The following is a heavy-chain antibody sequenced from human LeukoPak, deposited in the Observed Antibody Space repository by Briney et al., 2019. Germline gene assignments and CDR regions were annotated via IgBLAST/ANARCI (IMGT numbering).Heavy chain of an antibody. CDR1: GFTFSSYS. CDR3: ARSSDGVVVASMDV. V-gene: IGHV3-21*01. CDR2: ISSSSSYI. D-gene: IGHD2-15*01. J-gene: IGHJ6*02. Sequence: GGSLRLSCAASGFTFSSYSMNWVRQAPGKGLEWVSSISSSSSYIYYADSVKGRFTISRDNANNSLYLQMNSLRAEDTAVYYCARSSDGVVVASMDVWGQGTTVTVSS.